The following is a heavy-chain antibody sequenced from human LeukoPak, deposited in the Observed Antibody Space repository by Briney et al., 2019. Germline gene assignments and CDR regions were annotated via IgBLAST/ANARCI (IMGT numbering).Heavy chain of an antibody. D-gene: IGHD1-26*01. J-gene: IGHJ4*02. Sequence: TGGSLRLSCAASGFTFSSHSMNWVRQAPGKGLDWVSYISSSSSTIYYADSVKGRFTISRDNAKNSLYLQMNSLRAEDTAVYYCARVSYSGSYGYSDYWGQGTLVTVSS. CDR2: ISSSSSTI. CDR1: GFTFSSHS. V-gene: IGHV3-48*01. CDR3: ARVSYSGSYGYSDY.